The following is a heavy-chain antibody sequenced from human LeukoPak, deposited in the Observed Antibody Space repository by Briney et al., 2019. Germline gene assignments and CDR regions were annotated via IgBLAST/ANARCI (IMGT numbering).Heavy chain of an antibody. CDR1: GGTFSNYA. J-gene: IGHJ6*03. Sequence: SVKVSCKASGGTFSNYAISWVRQAPGQGLEWMGGIIPIFPATKYAQKFQGRVTITTDESTSTAYMELSSLRFEDTAVYYCVRELSGVAVRDYFYFYMDVWGKGTTVTVSS. V-gene: IGHV1-69*05. CDR2: IIPIFPAT. D-gene: IGHD6-6*01. CDR3: VRELSGVAVRDYFYFYMDV.